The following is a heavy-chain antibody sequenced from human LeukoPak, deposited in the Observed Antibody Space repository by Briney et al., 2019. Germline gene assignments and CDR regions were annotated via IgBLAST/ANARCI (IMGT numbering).Heavy chain of an antibody. Sequence: PSQTLSLTCAVSGGSISSGGYSWRSIRQPPGKGLECIGYIYHSGSTYYNPSLKSRVTISLDTSKNQFSLKLTSVTAADTAVYYCARGITIFGVVIHAFDIWGQGTMVTVSS. CDR3: ARGITIFGVVIHAFDI. D-gene: IGHD3-3*01. CDR1: GGSISSGGYS. V-gene: IGHV4-30-2*01. J-gene: IGHJ3*02. CDR2: IYHSGST.